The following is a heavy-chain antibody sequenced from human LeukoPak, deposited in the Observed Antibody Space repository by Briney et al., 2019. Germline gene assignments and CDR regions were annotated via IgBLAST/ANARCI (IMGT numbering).Heavy chain of an antibody. Sequence: GGSLRLSCAASGFTFSSYSMNCVPQSPGKGLEWVSSISSSSSYIYYADSVKGRFTISRDNAKNSLYLQMNSLRAEEMAVYYCARDLGDSGYDRLYFDYWGQGTLVTVSS. J-gene: IGHJ4*02. D-gene: IGHD5-12*01. CDR3: ARDLGDSGYDRLYFDY. CDR1: GFTFSSYS. V-gene: IGHV3-21*01. CDR2: ISSSSSYI.